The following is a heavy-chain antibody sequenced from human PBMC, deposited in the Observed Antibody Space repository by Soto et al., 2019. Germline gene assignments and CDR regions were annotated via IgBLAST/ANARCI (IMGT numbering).Heavy chain of an antibody. CDR2: INTTGNV. Sequence: QVQLLESGPGLVKASETLSLTCNVSGASTAVYYWSWIRQSAGKGLEWIGRINTTGNVNYNPSLRSRVTMSRDSSKNQLFLNLTSRTAAATAVYYCVRDRLNWFDHWGQGVLVTVSS. V-gene: IGHV4-4*07. CDR1: GASTAVYY. J-gene: IGHJ5*02. CDR3: VRDRLNWFDH.